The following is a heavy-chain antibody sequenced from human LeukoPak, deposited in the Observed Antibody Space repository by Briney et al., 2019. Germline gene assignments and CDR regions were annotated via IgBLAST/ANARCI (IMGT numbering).Heavy chain of an antibody. V-gene: IGHV4-39*07. CDR2: MYYSGST. Sequence: PSETLSLTCTVFPASISSNSHYRGWIRQPPGKGLEWVASMYYSGSTYYNPSLKSRVTISVDTSKNQFSLKLGSVTAADTAVYYCAREEALGSGSFDYWGQGTLVTVSS. J-gene: IGHJ4*02. CDR3: AREEALGSGSFDY. D-gene: IGHD1-26*01. CDR1: PASISSNSHY.